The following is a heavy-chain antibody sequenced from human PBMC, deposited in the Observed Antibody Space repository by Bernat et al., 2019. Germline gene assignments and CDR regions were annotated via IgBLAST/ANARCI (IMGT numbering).Heavy chain of an antibody. D-gene: IGHD1-7*01. CDR1: GGSVNDDNW. J-gene: IGHJ6*02. CDR2: IYHRGST. Sequence: HVQLQESGPGLVKPSGTLSLTCAVSGGSVNDDNWWSWVRQPPGKGREWIGEIYHRGSTNYNPSLKSQVTVSVDTSRDQFSLYLTSVTAADPAVYYCAKNFFYSMDVWGQGTTVTVSS. V-gene: IGHV4-4*02. CDR3: AKNFFYSMDV.